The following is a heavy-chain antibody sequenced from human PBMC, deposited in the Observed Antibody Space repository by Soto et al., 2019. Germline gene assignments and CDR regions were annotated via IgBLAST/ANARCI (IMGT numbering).Heavy chain of an antibody. J-gene: IGHJ4*02. V-gene: IGHV4-39*01. Sequence: SETLPLPCTVSGGYISNNNNYWSCIRQPPGKGLQWIGSLYYSDYTYYNPSLKSRVTISVDTSKNQFSLQLSSVTAADTALYYCARHVRAGYGNFDYWGQGTLVTVSS. CDR2: LYYSDYT. CDR3: ARHVRAGYGNFDY. D-gene: IGHD1-1*01. CDR1: GGYISNNNNY.